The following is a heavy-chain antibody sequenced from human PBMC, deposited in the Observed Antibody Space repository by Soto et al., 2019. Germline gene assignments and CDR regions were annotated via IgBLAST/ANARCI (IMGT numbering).Heavy chain of an antibody. Sequence: QITLKESGPTLVKPTQTLTLTCTFSGFSLSTSAVGVGWIRQPPGKALEWLALIYWNDDKRYSPSLKSRLTIIKDSSKNQVVLTMINMDPVDTATYYCAHDYYDGSGYYPHDAFDIWGQGTMVTVSS. J-gene: IGHJ3*02. CDR3: AHDYYDGSGYYPHDAFDI. V-gene: IGHV2-5*01. CDR1: GFSLSTSAVG. D-gene: IGHD3-22*01. CDR2: IYWNDDK.